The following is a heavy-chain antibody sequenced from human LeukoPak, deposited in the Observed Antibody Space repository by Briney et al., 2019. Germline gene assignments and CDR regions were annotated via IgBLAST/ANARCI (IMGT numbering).Heavy chain of an antibody. Sequence: GGSLRLSCAASGFTFDDYAMHWARQAPGKGLEWVSGISWNSGSIGYADSVKGRFTISRDNAKNSLYLQMNSLRAEDTALYYCAKDTGYYYDSSNYYAYWGQGTLVTVSS. V-gene: IGHV3-9*01. D-gene: IGHD3-22*01. J-gene: IGHJ4*02. CDR2: ISWNSGSI. CDR1: GFTFDDYA. CDR3: AKDTGYYYDSSNYYAY.